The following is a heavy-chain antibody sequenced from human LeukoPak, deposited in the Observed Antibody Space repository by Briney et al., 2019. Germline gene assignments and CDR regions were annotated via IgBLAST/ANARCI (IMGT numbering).Heavy chain of an antibody. CDR2: IRYDGSNK. J-gene: IGHJ5*02. D-gene: IGHD3-3*01. Sequence: GGSLRLSCAASGFTFSSYGMHWVRQAPGKGLEWVAFIRYDGSNKYYADSVKGRFTISRDNSKNTLYLQMNSLRAEDTAVYYCAGGRTYYDSWSGYPDIDPWGQGTLVTVSS. CDR3: AGGRTYYDSWSGYPDIDP. V-gene: IGHV3-30*02. CDR1: GFTFSSYG.